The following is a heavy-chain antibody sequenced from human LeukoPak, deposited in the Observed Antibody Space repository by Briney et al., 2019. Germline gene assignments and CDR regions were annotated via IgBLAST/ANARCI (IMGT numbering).Heavy chain of an antibody. Sequence: GESLKISCKGSGYRFTNYWIGWVRQMPGKGLEWMGIIYPGDSDTRYSPSFQGQVTISADKSISTAYLQWSSLKASDTAMYYCARQADGGYSSSSDYYYSMDVWGKGTTVTVSS. D-gene: IGHD6-6*01. J-gene: IGHJ6*03. V-gene: IGHV5-51*01. CDR1: GYRFTNYW. CDR2: IYPGDSDT. CDR3: ARQADGGYSSSSDYYYSMDV.